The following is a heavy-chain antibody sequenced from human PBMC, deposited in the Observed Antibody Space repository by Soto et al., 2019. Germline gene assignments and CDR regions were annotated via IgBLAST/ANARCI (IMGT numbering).Heavy chain of an antibody. Sequence: GSLRLSCAASGFTFSDYYMSWIRQAPGKGLEWVSYISSSGSTIYYADSVKGRFTISRDNAKNSLYLQMNSLRAEDTAVYYCARVDIVLMVYAMNDFDYWGQGTLVTVSS. CDR1: GFTFSDYY. D-gene: IGHD2-8*01. V-gene: IGHV3-11*01. J-gene: IGHJ4*02. CDR2: ISSSGSTI. CDR3: ARVDIVLMVYAMNDFDY.